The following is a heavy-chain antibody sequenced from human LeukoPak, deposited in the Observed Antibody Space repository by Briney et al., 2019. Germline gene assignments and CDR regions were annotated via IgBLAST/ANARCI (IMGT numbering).Heavy chain of an antibody. J-gene: IGHJ5*02. CDR2: MNPNSGNT. V-gene: IGHV1-8*02. D-gene: IGHD4-23*01. CDR3: ARDNSVEDTAWWFDP. Sequence: ASVKVSCKASGYTFTSYDINWVRQATGQGLGWMGWMNPNSGNTSYAQKFQGRVTMTRDMSTSTDYMELSSLRSEDTAVYYCARDNSVEDTAWWFDPWGQGTLVTVSS. CDR1: GYTFTSYD.